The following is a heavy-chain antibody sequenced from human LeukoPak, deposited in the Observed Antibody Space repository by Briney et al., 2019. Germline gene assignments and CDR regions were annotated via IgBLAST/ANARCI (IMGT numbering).Heavy chain of an antibody. D-gene: IGHD2-15*01. Sequence: PGGSLRLSCAASGFXFSNYVISWVRQAPGKGLEWVSTISGSGGRTFYADAVKGRFTISRDNSENTLYVQMNSLRAEDTAVYYCAKNWGYCSGDSCYFDYWGQGTLVTVSS. J-gene: IGHJ4*02. CDR1: GFXFSNYV. CDR2: ISGSGGRT. CDR3: AKNWGYCSGDSCYFDY. V-gene: IGHV3-23*01.